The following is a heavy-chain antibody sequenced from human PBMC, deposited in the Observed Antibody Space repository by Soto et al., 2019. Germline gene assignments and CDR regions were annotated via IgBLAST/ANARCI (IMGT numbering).Heavy chain of an antibody. V-gene: IGHV3-23*01. CDR3: AKDRGRGYDWFDS. Sequence: EVQLLESGGGLVQPGGSLRLSCAASGFTFSSYAMSWVRQAPGNGLEWVSAISGSGGSTFYADSVKGRFTISSDTPKNTLFLQMNSLRAENTAVYYCAKDRGRGYDWFDSWGQGTLVTVSS. D-gene: IGHD5-12*01. CDR2: ISGSGGST. CDR1: GFTFSSYA. J-gene: IGHJ5*01.